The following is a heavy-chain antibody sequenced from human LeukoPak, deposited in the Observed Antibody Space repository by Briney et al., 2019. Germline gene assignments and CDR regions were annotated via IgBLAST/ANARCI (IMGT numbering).Heavy chain of an antibody. CDR1: GGSFSGYY. J-gene: IGHJ4*02. Sequence: PSETLSLTCAVYGGSFSGYYWSWIRQPPGKGLEWIGEINHSGSTNYNPSLKSRVTISVDTSKNQFSLKLSSVTAADTAVYYCAREWELTGFDYWGQGTLVTVSS. CDR2: INHSGST. V-gene: IGHV4-34*01. D-gene: IGHD1-26*01. CDR3: AREWELTGFDY.